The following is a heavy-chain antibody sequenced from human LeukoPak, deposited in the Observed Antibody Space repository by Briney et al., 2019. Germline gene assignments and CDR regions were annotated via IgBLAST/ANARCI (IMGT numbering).Heavy chain of an antibody. V-gene: IGHV3-33*08. CDR2: IWYDGSNK. CDR1: GFTFDDYA. J-gene: IGHJ4*02. D-gene: IGHD6-13*01. CDR3: ARDQGFWSIAAANPDY. Sequence: GGSLRLSCAASGFTFDDYAMHWVRQAPGKGLEWVAVIWYDGSNKYYADSVKGRFTISRDNSKNTLYLQMNSLRAEDTAVYYCARDQGFWSIAAANPDYWGQGTLVTVSS.